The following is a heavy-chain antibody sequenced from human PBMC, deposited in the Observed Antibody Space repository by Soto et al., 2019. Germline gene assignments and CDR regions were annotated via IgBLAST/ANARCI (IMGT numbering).Heavy chain of an antibody. J-gene: IGHJ6*03. CDR2: MNPNSGNT. CDR1: GYTFTSYD. CDR3: ARSVPTYYYYYMDV. V-gene: IGHV1-8*01. Sequence: GAAVKVSCKASGYTFTSYDINWVRQATGQGLEWMGWMNPNSGNTGYAQKFQGRVTMTRSTSISTAYMELSSLRSEDTAVYYCARSVPTYYYYYMDVWGKGTTVTVSS.